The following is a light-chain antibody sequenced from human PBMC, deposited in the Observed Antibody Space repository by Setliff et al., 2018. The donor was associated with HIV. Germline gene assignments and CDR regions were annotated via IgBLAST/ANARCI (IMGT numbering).Light chain of an antibody. CDR1: SSDVGGYNP. J-gene: IGLJ1*01. CDR2: EVS. Sequence: QSVLTQPASVSGSPGQSITISCTGTSSDVGGYNPVSWYQRHPGKAPKLMIYEVSNRPSGVSNRFSGSKSGDTASLTISGLQAEDEADYYCSSYTSSNTLVFGTGT. V-gene: IGLV2-14*01. CDR3: SSYTSSNTLV.